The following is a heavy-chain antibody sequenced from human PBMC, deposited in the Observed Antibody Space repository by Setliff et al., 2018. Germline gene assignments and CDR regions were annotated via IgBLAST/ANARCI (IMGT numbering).Heavy chain of an antibody. D-gene: IGHD1-26*01. CDR2: IKPDGTEQ. V-gene: IGHV3-7*03. CDR1: GFTFSHFW. J-gene: IGHJ5*02. CDR3: ARDRGGATTRDL. Sequence: GGSLSLSCAASGFTFSHFWMGWVRQAPGKGLEWVANIKPDGTEQYYVVSVKGRFTISRDNAKNSLYLQMNTLRAEDTAVYYCARDRGGATTRDLWGQGTLVTVSS.